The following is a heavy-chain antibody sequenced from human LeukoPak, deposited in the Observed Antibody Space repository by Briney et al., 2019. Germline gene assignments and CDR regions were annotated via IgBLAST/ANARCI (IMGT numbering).Heavy chain of an antibody. CDR3: ARQPANTAAFDI. Sequence: SETLSLTCTVSGGSINAYYWRWIRQPPGKGLEWIAYVRDNGENNYNPSLKSRAAISVDKANNQISLRLNFVTAADTAIYYCARQPANTAAFDIWGLGTMVTVSS. D-gene: IGHD5-18*01. CDR2: VRDNGEN. J-gene: IGHJ3*02. CDR1: GGSINAYY. V-gene: IGHV4-59*08.